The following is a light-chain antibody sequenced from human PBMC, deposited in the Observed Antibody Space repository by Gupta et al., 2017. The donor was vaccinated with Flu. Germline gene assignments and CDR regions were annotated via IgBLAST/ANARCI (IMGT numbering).Light chain of an antibody. CDR3: SSFAGNTYV. J-gene: IGLJ1*01. CDR2: EVN. Sequence: QSALTQPPSASGSPGQSVTISCTGTSSDVGGYDYVSWYQQHPGKAPKVMIYEVNKRPSGVPDRFSGSKSGNSASLTVSGRQAEDEADYYCSSFAGNTYVFGTGTKVTVL. CDR1: SSDVGGYDY. V-gene: IGLV2-8*01.